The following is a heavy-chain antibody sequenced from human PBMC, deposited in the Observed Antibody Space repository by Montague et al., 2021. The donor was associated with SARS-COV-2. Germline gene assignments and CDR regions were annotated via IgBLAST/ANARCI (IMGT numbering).Heavy chain of an antibody. V-gene: IGHV4-39*01. CDR3: ARLEPTRGGMIREAFHI. D-gene: IGHD3-10*01. Sequence: SETLSLTCSVSGDSINNSRYYWGWIRQPPGKGLEWIGTIYYSGSAYYNPSLKSRVTISVDTSKDQFSLKLNSVTATDTAVYYCARLEPTRGGMIREAFHIWGQGTKVTVSS. CDR2: IYYSGSA. CDR1: GDSINNSRYY. J-gene: IGHJ3*02.